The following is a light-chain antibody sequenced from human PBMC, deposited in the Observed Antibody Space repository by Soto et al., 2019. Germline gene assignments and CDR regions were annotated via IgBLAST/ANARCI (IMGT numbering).Light chain of an antibody. CDR3: QQSYSTTWT. V-gene: IGKV1-39*01. Sequence: DIQMTQSPSSLSASVGDRVTITCRASQTISNYLTWYQQKPGKAPKLLIYAASSLQTGVPSRFSGSGAGTDVTLTLSSLKKEDCATYYCQQSYSTTWTFGQGTKVDIK. CDR2: AAS. CDR1: QTISNY. J-gene: IGKJ1*01.